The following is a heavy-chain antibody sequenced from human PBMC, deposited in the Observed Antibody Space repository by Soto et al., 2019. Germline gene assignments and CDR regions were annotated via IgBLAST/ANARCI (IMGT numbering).Heavy chain of an antibody. V-gene: IGHV3-30*18. CDR2: ISYDGSNK. CDR1: GFTFSSYG. D-gene: IGHD3-3*01. CDR3: AKDYDFWSGYYSVTYYYGMDV. J-gene: IGHJ6*02. Sequence: QVQLVESGGGVVQPGRSLRLSCAASGFTFSSYGMHWVRQAPGKGLEWVAVISYDGSNKYYADSVKGRFTISRDNSKNTLYRQMNSLRAEDTAVYYCAKDYDFWSGYYSVTYYYGMDVWGQGTTVTVSS.